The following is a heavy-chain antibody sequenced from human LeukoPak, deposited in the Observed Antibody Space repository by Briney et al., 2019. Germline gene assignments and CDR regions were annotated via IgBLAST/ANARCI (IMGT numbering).Heavy chain of an antibody. CDR3: ARGWFGEFDNSWFDP. D-gene: IGHD3-10*01. Sequence: SQTLSLTCTVSGGSISSGDYYWSWIRQPPGKGLEWIGYIYYSGSTYYNPSLKSRVTISVDTSKNQFSLKLSSVTAADTAVYYCARGWFGEFDNSWFDPWGQGTLVTVSS. V-gene: IGHV4-30-4*01. CDR2: IYYSGST. J-gene: IGHJ5*02. CDR1: GGSISSGDYY.